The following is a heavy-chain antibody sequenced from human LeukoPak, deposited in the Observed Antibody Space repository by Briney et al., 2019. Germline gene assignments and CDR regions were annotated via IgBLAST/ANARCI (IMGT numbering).Heavy chain of an antibody. D-gene: IGHD3-10*01. CDR3: ARGPFGSGSFLDY. V-gene: IGHV1-8*01. J-gene: IGHJ4*02. Sequence: GWMIPNSGETGYTQKFQGRVAMTRSTSITTAYMELSSLRSEDTAVYYCARGPFGSGSFLDYWGQGTLVTVSS. CDR2: MIPNSGET.